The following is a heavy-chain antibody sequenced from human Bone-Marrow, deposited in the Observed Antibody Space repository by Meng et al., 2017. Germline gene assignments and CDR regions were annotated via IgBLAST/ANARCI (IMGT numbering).Heavy chain of an antibody. CDR2: IGAAGDT. D-gene: IGHD3-3*01. CDR1: GFTFSNYV. CDR3: AKDYNDFWSGYYPDSYGMDV. J-gene: IGHJ6*02. Sequence: GESLKISCAASGFTFSNYVMNWVRQAPGKGLEWVSTIGAAGDTYYADSVKGRFTISRDNSKNTLYLQMNSLRAEDTAVYYCAKDYNDFWSGYYPDSYGMDVWGQGTTVTVSS. V-gene: IGHV3-23*01.